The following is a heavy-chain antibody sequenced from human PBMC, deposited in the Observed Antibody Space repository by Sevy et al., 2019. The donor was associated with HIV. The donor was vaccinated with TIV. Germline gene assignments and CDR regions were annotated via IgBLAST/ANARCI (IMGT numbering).Heavy chain of an antibody. J-gene: IGHJ6*02. V-gene: IGHV3-9*01. Sequence: GGSLRLSCAASGFTFDDYAMHWVRQVPGKGLEWVSGISWNSNSIGNADSVKGRVTISRDNAKKSLYLQMNSLRTEDSALYYCAKATDPDYDFWSGIDHYYYAMDVWGQGTTVTVSS. D-gene: IGHD3-3*01. CDR2: ISWNSNSI. CDR3: AKATDPDYDFWSGIDHYYYAMDV. CDR1: GFTFDDYA.